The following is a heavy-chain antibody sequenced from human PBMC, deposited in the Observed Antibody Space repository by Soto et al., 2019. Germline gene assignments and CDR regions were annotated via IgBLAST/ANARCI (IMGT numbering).Heavy chain of an antibody. Sequence: QVQLQESGPGLVKPSETLSLTCTVSGGSVSSGNYYWSWIRQPPRKGLEWIGNSYYDVSTYYSPSLQSRVTTSADTCTRQYTLQLNSVLAADKAVYYYARDSGAYQTFDSWGQGNLVPVSS. D-gene: IGHD1-26*01. CDR1: GGSVSSGNYY. CDR3: ARDSGAYQTFDS. J-gene: IGHJ4*02. CDR2: SYYDVST. V-gene: IGHV4-61*01.